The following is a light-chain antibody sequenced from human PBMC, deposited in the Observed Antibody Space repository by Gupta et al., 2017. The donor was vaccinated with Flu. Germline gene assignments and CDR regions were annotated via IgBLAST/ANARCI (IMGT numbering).Light chain of an antibody. CDR1: QNISSY. Sequence: PSSLSASVGDRVTITCRASQNISSYLNWYQQKPGKAPKLLIYAASSLQSGVPSRFSGSGSGTEITLTISSLQLEDFATYYCQQSYSTPRTFGQGTKLEIK. CDR3: QQSYSTPRT. CDR2: AAS. V-gene: IGKV1-39*01. J-gene: IGKJ2*01.